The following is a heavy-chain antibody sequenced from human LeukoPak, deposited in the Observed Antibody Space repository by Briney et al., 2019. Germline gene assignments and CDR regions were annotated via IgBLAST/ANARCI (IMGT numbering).Heavy chain of an antibody. CDR2: IYYSGST. V-gene: IGHV4-59*01. CDR3: ARGTAMEVFDY. Sequence: PSETLSLTCTVSGGSISSYYWSWIRQPPGKGLEWIGYIYYSGSTNYNPSLKSRVTISVDTSKNQFSLKLSSVTAADTAVYYCARGTAMEVFDYWGRGTLVTVSS. CDR1: GGSISSYY. J-gene: IGHJ4*02. D-gene: IGHD5-18*01.